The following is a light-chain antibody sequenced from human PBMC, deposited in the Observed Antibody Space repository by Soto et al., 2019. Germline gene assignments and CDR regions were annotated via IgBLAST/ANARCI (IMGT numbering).Light chain of an antibody. CDR3: QQYSGYSGVT. CDR1: ESISDW. V-gene: IGKV1-5*03. Sequence: DIQMTQSPSTLSASAGDRVTITCRASESISDWLAWYQQKPGKAPKLLIYKASTLVSGVPSRFSGTRSETEFTLTLTSLQPDDSATYYCQQYSGYSGVTFGGGTQVVIK. CDR2: KAS. J-gene: IGKJ4*01.